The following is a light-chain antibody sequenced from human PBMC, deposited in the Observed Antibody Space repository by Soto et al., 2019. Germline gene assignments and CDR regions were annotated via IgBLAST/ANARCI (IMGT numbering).Light chain of an antibody. CDR1: SSDVGGYHY. J-gene: IGLJ2*01. Sequence: QSALTQPASVSGSPGQSITISCTGSSSDVGGYHYVSWYQQYPGKAPKLVISEVSNRPSGVSHRFSGSKSGNTASLTISGLQAEDGADYYCCSYTATTPPLFGGGTKLTAL. CDR2: EVS. CDR3: CSYTATTPPL. V-gene: IGLV2-14*01.